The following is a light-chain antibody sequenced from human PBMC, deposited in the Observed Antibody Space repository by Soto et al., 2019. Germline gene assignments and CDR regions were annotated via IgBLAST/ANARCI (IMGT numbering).Light chain of an antibody. CDR1: SSDVGGYNF. Sequence: QPASVSGSPGQSITISCTGTSSDVGGYNFVSWYQQQPGNAPKLILYDVTVRPSGVSNRFSGSKSGNTASLTISGLRAEDEADYYCTSYTSTTAVVFGGGTKMTVL. V-gene: IGLV2-14*03. J-gene: IGLJ2*01. CDR3: TSYTSTTAVV. CDR2: DVT.